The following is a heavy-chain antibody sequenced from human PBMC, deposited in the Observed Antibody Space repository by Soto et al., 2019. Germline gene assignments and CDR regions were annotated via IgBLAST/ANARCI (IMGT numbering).Heavy chain of an antibody. CDR3: ARRGSGSYYDY. V-gene: IGHV3-23*01. CDR2: ISGSGGST. Sequence: EVQLLESGGGLVQPGGSLRLSCAASGFTFSSYAMRWVRQAPVKGLEWVSAISGSGGSTYYAVSVKGRFTISRDNSKNTLDLQMNSLGAEDTAVYYCARRGSGSYYDYWGQGTLVTVSS. D-gene: IGHD1-26*01. CDR1: GFTFSSYA. J-gene: IGHJ4*02.